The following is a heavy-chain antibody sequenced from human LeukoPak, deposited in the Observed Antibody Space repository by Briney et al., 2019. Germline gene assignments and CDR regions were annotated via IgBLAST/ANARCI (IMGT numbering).Heavy chain of an antibody. V-gene: IGHV3-74*01. CDR2: INSDGSST. CDR1: GFTFSSYW. D-gene: IGHD3-22*01. J-gene: IGHJ3*02. CDR3: ARVGLYYYDSSGYASGAFDI. Sequence: GGSLRLSCAASGFTFSSYWMHWVRHAPGKGLVWVSRINSDGSSTSYADSVKGRFTISRDNAKNMLYLQMNSLGAEDTAVYYCARVGLYYYDSSGYASGAFDIWGQGTMVTVSS.